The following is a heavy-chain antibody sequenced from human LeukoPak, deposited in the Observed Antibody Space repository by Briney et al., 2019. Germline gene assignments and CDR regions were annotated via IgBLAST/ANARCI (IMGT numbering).Heavy chain of an antibody. CDR2: IKQDGSVK. CDR1: GFTFSTYW. D-gene: IGHD3-22*01. CDR3: ARVGASYYYDSSGLGAFDI. Sequence: PGGSLRLSCAASGFTFSTYWMSWVRQAPGKGLEWVANIKQDGSVKYYVDSVKGRFTISRDNAKNSLYLQMNSLRAEDTAVYNCARVGASYYYDSSGLGAFDIWGQGTKVTVSS. V-gene: IGHV3-7*01. J-gene: IGHJ3*02.